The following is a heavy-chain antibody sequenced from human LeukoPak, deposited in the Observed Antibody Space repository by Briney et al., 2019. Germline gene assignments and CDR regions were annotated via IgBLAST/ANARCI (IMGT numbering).Heavy chain of an antibody. V-gene: IGHV1-69*01. CDR3: AREARGMGSSTSCLDV. CDR2: IIPTFGTA. Sequence: SVKVPCKASGGTFSSYAISWVRQAPGQGLEWMGGIIPTFGTANYAQKFQGRVTITADESTSTAYMELSSLRSEDTAVYYCAREARGMGSSTSCLDVWGQGTTVTVSS. D-gene: IGHD2-2*01. CDR1: GGTFSSYA. J-gene: IGHJ6*02.